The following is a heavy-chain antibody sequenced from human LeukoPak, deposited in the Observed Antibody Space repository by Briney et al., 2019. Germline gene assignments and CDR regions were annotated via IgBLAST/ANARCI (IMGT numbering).Heavy chain of an antibody. Sequence: PGGSLRLSCAASGFTFSSYWMVWVRQAPGKGLEWVASIKQDGSEKYYVDSVKGRFTISRDNAKNSLYLQMNSLRAEDTAVYYCAREGYDILTGHYGTFDYWGQGTLVTVSS. CDR1: GFTFSSYW. J-gene: IGHJ4*02. CDR2: IKQDGSEK. CDR3: AREGYDILTGHYGTFDY. D-gene: IGHD3-9*01. V-gene: IGHV3-7*01.